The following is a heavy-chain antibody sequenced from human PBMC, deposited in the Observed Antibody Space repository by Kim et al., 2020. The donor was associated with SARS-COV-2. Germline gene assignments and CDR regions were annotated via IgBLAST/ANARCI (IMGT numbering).Heavy chain of an antibody. CDR3: ARGLGFCSSSSCKRLDGMDV. V-gene: IGHV4-34*01. J-gene: IGHJ6*02. D-gene: IGHD2-2*01. CDR2: INHSGST. CDR1: GGSFSGYY. Sequence: SETLSLTCAVYGGSFSGYYWSWIRQPPGKGLEWIGEINHSGSTNYNPSLKSRVTISVDTSKNQFSLKLSSVTAADTAVYYCARGLGFCSSSSCKRLDGMDVWGQGTTVTVSS.